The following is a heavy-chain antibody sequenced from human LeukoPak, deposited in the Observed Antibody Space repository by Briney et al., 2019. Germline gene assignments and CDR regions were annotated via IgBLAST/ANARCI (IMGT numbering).Heavy chain of an antibody. Sequence: PGGSLRLSCAASGFTFSNYAMTCGRQPPGKGLEGGSAISPSGGSPYYADSVKGRFTISRDNSKNTLYLQMNSLRAEDTALYYCAKVLVDRSSGFLSSGTDYWGQGTLVTVSS. CDR3: AKVLVDRSSGFLSSGTDY. CDR1: GFTFSNYA. V-gene: IGHV3-23*01. CDR2: ISPSGGSP. D-gene: IGHD3-10*01. J-gene: IGHJ4*02.